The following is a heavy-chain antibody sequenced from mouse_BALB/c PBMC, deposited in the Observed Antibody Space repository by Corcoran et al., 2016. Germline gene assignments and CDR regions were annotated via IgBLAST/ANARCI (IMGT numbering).Heavy chain of an antibody. D-gene: IGHD2-1*01. CDR1: GYSFTDYI. J-gene: IGHJ2*01. Sequence: EIQLQQTGPELVKPGASVKISCKASGYSFTDYIMLWVKQSHGKSLEWIGNNNPYYGSTSYNLKFKGKATLTVDKSSSTAYMQLNSLTSEDSAVYYCANGNYFDYWGQGTTLTVSS. CDR2: NNPYYGST. V-gene: IGHV1-39*01. CDR3: ANGNYFDY.